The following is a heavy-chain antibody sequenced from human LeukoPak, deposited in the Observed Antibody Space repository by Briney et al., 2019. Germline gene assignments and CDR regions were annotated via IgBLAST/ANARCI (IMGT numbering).Heavy chain of an antibody. V-gene: IGHV4-59*01. CDR3: ARGGGGPYYDILTGFNWFDP. D-gene: IGHD3-9*01. J-gene: IGHJ5*02. Sequence: SETLSLTCTVSGGSISSYYWSWIRQPPGKGLEWIGYIYYSGSTNYNPSLKSRVTISVDTSKNQFSLKLSSVTAADTAVYYCARGGGGPYYDILTGFNWFDPWGQGTLVTVSS. CDR2: IYYSGST. CDR1: GGSISSYY.